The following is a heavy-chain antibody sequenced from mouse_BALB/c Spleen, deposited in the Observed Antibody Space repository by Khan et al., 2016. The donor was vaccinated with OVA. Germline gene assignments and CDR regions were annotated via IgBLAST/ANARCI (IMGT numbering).Heavy chain of an antibody. Sequence: VQLPQSGAALANPGASVKMSCKASGYTFPSYWMPWIKQRPGQGLEWIGYINPTSGYTDYNPKFKDKATLTADKSSSTAYMQLSSLTSDDSAVYYGARDRIDYWGQGTARTVSA. J-gene: IGHJ2*01. CDR1: GYTFPSYW. CDR3: ARDRIDY. V-gene: IGHV1-7*01. CDR2: INPTSGYT.